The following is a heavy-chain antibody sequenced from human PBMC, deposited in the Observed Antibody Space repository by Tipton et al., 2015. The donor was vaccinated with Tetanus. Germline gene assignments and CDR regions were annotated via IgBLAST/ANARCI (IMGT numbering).Heavy chain of an antibody. D-gene: IGHD6-6*01. J-gene: IGHJ5*02. CDR1: GGSISGSGYF. Sequence: TLSLTCSVSGGSISGSGYFWNWIRQYPGKGPEWIGYIYYSGDTFYNPSLESRVTISVDTSKNQFYLRLRSVTAVDTAVYYCARDQGGGRVVRLNWFDPWGPGTLVTVSS. CDR2: IYYSGDT. CDR3: ARDQGGGRVVRLNWFDP. V-gene: IGHV4-31*03.